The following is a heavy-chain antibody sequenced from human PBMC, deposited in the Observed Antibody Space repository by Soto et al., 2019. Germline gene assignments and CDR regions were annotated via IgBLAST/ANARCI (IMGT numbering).Heavy chain of an antibody. CDR2: INPNSGGT. V-gene: IGHV1-2*04. CDR3: ARGWSEYYFDF. Sequence: ASVKVSCKASGYTFTGYYMHWVRQAPGQGLEWMGSINPNSGGTNYAQKFQGWVTMTRDTSISTAYMEMSRLRSDDTAVYYCARGWSEYYFDFWGQGTLVTVSS. CDR1: GYTFTGYY. J-gene: IGHJ4*02.